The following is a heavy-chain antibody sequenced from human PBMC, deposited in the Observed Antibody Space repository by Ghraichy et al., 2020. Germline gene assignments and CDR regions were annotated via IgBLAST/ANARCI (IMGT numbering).Heavy chain of an antibody. Sequence: GGSLRLSCAASGFTFSDYHMSWIRQAPGKGLEWVSHISTTGSTMYYADSVKGRFAISRDNAKKSLHLQMNSLRAEDTAVYYCARDKRYYYDRSAYSDAEWFDPWGQGTLVTVSS. CDR2: ISTTGSTM. CDR1: GFTFSDYH. V-gene: IGHV3-11*01. D-gene: IGHD3-22*01. J-gene: IGHJ5*02. CDR3: ARDKRYYYDRSAYSDAEWFDP.